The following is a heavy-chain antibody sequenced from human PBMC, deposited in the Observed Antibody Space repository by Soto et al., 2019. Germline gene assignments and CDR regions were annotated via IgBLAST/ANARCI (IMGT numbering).Heavy chain of an antibody. V-gene: IGHV4-34*01. CDR2: INHSGST. D-gene: IGHD2-8*02. Sequence: QVQLQQWGAGLLKPSETLSLTCAVYGGSFSGYYWTWIRQPPGTGLEWIGEINHSGSTNYNPSLKSRVTISVDTPKTKFSLKLPSVTAAATAVYYCARDKITGLFDYWGQGTLVTVSS. CDR1: GGSFSGYY. J-gene: IGHJ4*02. CDR3: ARDKITGLFDY.